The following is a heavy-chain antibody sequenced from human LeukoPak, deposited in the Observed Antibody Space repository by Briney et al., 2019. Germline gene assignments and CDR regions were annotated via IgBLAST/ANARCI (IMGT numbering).Heavy chain of an antibody. Sequence: PETLSLTCTVSGGSISSYCWSWIRQPPGKGLEWIGYIYYSGSTNYNPSLKSRVTISVDTSKNQFSLKLSSVTAADTAVYYRARVFRWFDPWGQGTLVTVSS. J-gene: IGHJ5*02. CDR1: GGSISSYC. CDR3: ARVFRWFDP. CDR2: IYYSGST. V-gene: IGHV4-59*01.